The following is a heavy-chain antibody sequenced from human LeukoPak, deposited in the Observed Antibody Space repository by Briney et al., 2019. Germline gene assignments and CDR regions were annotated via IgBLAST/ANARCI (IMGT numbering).Heavy chain of an antibody. CDR3: ARFRGRERMVDY. CDR1: GGTFSSYA. D-gene: IGHD1-26*01. J-gene: IGHJ4*02. CDR2: IIPIFGTA. Sequence: SVKVSCKASGGTFSSYAISWVRQAPGQGLEWMGGIIPIFGTANYAQKFQGRVTITADESTSTAYMELSSLRSEDTAVYYCARFRGRERMVDYWGQGTLVTVSS. V-gene: IGHV1-69*13.